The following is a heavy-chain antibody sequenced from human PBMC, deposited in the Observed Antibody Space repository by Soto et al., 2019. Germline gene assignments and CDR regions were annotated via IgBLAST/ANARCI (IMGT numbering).Heavy chain of an antibody. Sequence: PGGSLRLSCAASGFTFSSYWMNWVRQAPGKGLEWVANIKQDGSEKYYVDSVKGRFTISRDNAKNSLYLQMNSLRAEDTAVYYCARDPRADSSGWYIGRYYYYGMDVWGQGTTVTVSS. J-gene: IGHJ6*02. CDR1: GFTFSSYW. V-gene: IGHV3-7*03. D-gene: IGHD6-19*01. CDR3: ARDPRADSSGWYIGRYYYYGMDV. CDR2: IKQDGSEK.